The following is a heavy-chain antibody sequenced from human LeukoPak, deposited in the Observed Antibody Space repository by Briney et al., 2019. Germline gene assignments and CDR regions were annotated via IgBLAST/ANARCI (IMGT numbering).Heavy chain of an antibody. CDR1: GFTFSSYA. J-gene: IGHJ6*03. Sequence: GSLRLSCAASGFTFSSYAMSWVRQAPGKGLEWVSAISGSGGSTNYADSVKGRFTISRDNSKNTLYLQMNSLRAEDTAVYYCAKVGPMTSVTRVFRSRTYYYYYMDVWGKGTTVTVSS. CDR3: AKVGPMTSVTRVFRSRTYYYYYMDV. V-gene: IGHV3-23*01. CDR2: ISGSGGST. D-gene: IGHD4-17*01.